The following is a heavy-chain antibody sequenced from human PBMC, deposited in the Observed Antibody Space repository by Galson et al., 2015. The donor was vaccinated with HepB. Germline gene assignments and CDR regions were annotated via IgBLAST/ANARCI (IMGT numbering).Heavy chain of an antibody. CDR1: GYTFTSYA. J-gene: IGHJ6*02. CDR3: AAPRHYYGSGPYYYYGMDV. Sequence: SVKVSCKASGYTFTSYAMNWVRQAPRQGLEWMGWINTNTGNPTYAQGFTGRFVFSLDTSVSTAYLQISSLKAEDTAVYYCAAPRHYYGSGPYYYYGMDVWGQGTTVTVSS. D-gene: IGHD3-10*01. CDR2: INTNTGNP. V-gene: IGHV7-4-1*02.